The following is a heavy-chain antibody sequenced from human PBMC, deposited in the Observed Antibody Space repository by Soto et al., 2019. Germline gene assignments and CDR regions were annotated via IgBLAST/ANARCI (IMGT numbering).Heavy chain of an antibody. CDR3: AKDGLSDSPSAIDY. J-gene: IGHJ4*02. CDR1: GFMFSRSG. Sequence: PGGSLRLSCAASGFMFSRSGMTWVRQAPGMRLESVAGIGGSGRNTYYADSVKGRFTISRDNSKNTLFLQMNSLRGEDTAIYYCAKDGLSDSPSAIDYWGQGTRVTVSS. D-gene: IGHD6-13*01. CDR2: IGGSGRNT. V-gene: IGHV3-23*01.